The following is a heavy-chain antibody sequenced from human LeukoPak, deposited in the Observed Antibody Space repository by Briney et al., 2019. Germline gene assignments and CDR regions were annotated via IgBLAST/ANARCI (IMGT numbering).Heavy chain of an antibody. Sequence: SETLSLTCAVYGGSFSGYYWSWIRQPPGQGLEWIGEINHSGSTNYNPSLKSRVTISVDTSKNQFSLKLSSVTAADTAVYYCARTDRDYYYYYGMDVWGQGTTVTVSS. CDR3: ARTDRDYYYYYGMDV. CDR1: GGSFSGYY. CDR2: INHSGST. J-gene: IGHJ6*02. D-gene: IGHD3-16*02. V-gene: IGHV4-34*01.